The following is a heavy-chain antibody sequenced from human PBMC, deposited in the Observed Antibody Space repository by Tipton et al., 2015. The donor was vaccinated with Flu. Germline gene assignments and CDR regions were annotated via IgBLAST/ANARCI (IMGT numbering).Heavy chain of an antibody. V-gene: IGHV4-31*01. J-gene: IGHJ5*02. CDR3: ARDSPYPDTAMAP. CDR2: IYYSGST. Sequence: TLSLTCTVSGGSISSGGYYWSWIRQHPGKGLEWIGYIYYSGSTYYNPSLKSLVTISVDTSKNQFSLKLSSVTAADTAVYYCARDSPYPDTAMAPWGQGTLVTVSS. CDR1: GGSISSGGYY. D-gene: IGHD5-18*01.